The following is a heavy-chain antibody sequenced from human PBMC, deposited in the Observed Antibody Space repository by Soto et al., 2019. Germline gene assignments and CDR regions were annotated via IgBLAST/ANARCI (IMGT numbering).Heavy chain of an antibody. CDR1: GFTFSSYA. Sequence: GGSLRLSCAASGFTFSSYAMSWVRQAPGKGLEWVSAISGSGGSTYYADSVKGRFTISRDNSKNTLYLQMNSLRAEDTAVYYCAKEGIVDGIAVAGAFDIWGQGTMVTVSS. D-gene: IGHD6-19*01. V-gene: IGHV3-23*01. CDR3: AKEGIVDGIAVAGAFDI. CDR2: ISGSGGST. J-gene: IGHJ3*02.